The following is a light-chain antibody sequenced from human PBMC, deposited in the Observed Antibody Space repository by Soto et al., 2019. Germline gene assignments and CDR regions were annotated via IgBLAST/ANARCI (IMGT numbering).Light chain of an antibody. J-gene: IGLJ1*01. CDR1: SSDVGSYDL. CDR2: EDT. Sequence: QSALTQPASVSGSPGQSIIISCTGTSSDVGSYDLVSWYQQPPGKAPKLMIYEDTKRLSGISTRFSGSKSGNAASLTISGLQAEDEADYYCCSYAGSGTFVFGTGTKVTVL. V-gene: IGLV2-23*01. CDR3: CSYAGSGTFV.